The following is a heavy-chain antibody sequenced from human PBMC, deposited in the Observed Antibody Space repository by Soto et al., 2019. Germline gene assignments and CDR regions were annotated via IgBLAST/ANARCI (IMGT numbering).Heavy chain of an antibody. CDR2: ISGSGVHT. J-gene: IGHJ6*02. Sequence: EVPLLESGGGLVQPGGSLRLSCEVSGFSFSTYGMSWVRQAPGKGLEWVSAISGSGVHTYYADSVKGRFTMSRNNSKNMLYLQTNSVRADDTAVYYCAKDMYCTSTSCYRDYYYYGMDVWGQGTRVTVSS. CDR3: AKDMYCTSTSCYRDYYYYGMDV. CDR1: GFSFSTYG. D-gene: IGHD2-2*02. V-gene: IGHV3-23*01.